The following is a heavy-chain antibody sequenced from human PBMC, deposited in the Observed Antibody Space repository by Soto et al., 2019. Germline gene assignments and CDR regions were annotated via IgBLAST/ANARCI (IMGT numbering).Heavy chain of an antibody. Sequence: RLSCAASVFIFVSYWMHWVRQVPGEGLAWVSRINGNADNSNYADSVKGRFTISRDNAMNRLYLQMDSLRADDTGVYYCVRDFRGAVAGSEFDHWGQGTLVTVSS. D-gene: IGHD6-19*01. CDR1: VFIFVSYW. J-gene: IGHJ4*02. V-gene: IGHV3-74*01. CDR3: VRDFRGAVAGSEFDH. CDR2: INGNADNS.